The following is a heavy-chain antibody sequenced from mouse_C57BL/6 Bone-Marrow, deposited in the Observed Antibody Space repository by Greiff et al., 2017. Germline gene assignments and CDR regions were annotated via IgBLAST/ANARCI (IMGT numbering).Heavy chain of an antibody. CDR3: ARRDYGSSSFAY. Sequence: VQLQQSGPGLVQPSQSLSITCTVSGFSLTSYGVHWVRQSPGKGLEWLGVIWSGGSTDYNAAFISRLSIRKDNSKSQVFFKMNSLQADDTAIYYCARRDYGSSSFAYWGQGTLVTVSA. D-gene: IGHD1-1*01. CDR2: IWSGGST. V-gene: IGHV2-2*01. J-gene: IGHJ3*01. CDR1: GFSLTSYG.